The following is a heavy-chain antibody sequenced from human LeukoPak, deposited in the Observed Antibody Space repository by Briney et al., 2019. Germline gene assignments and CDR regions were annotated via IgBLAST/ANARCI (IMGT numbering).Heavy chain of an antibody. CDR3: ARDAARVSSTSFGYYYYYYMDV. CDR2: ISSSSSYI. D-gene: IGHD2-2*01. J-gene: IGHJ6*03. Sequence: PGGSLRLSRASSGFTFSSYSMNWVRQPPAKGLEGVSSISSSSSYIYYADSVKGRFTISRDNAKHSLYLQMNSLRAEDTAVYYCARDAARVSSTSFGYYYYYYMDVWGKGTTVTVSS. V-gene: IGHV3-21*01. CDR1: GFTFSSYS.